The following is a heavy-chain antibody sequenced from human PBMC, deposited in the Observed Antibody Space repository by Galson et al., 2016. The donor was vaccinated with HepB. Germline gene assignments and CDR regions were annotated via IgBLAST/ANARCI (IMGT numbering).Heavy chain of an antibody. V-gene: IGHV3-33*01. CDR1: GFAFRSHG. J-gene: IGHJ4*01. CDR3: AREGHYSAWFVIDY. CDR2: IWTDGSNQ. Sequence: SLTISCAASGFAFRSHGLSWVRKAPGQGLEWVSVIWTDGSNQYYAHSVKGRFTISRDNSKNTLYLQMNSLRAEDTAVYYCAREGHYSAWFVIDYWGQGTLVTVSS. D-gene: IGHD6-19*01.